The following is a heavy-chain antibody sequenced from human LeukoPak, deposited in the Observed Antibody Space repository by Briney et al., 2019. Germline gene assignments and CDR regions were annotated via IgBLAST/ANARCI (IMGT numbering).Heavy chain of an antibody. CDR3: ARVAHSSSNNPPLTTNWFDP. CDR2: IYTSGST. D-gene: IGHD6-13*01. V-gene: IGHV4-61*02. Sequence: PSETLSLTCTVSGGSISSGSYYWSWIRQPAGKGLEWIGRIYTSGSTNYNPSLKSRATISVDTSKNQFSLKLSSVTAADTAVYYCARVAHSSSNNPPLTTNWFDPWGQGTLVTVSS. CDR1: GGSISSGSYY. J-gene: IGHJ5*02.